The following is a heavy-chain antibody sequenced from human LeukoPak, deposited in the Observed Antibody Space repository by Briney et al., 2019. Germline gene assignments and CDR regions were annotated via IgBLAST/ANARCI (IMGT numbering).Heavy chain of an antibody. CDR2: IYYSGST. CDR3: ARYCSGGSCYIDTFDY. D-gene: IGHD2-15*01. Sequence: PSETLSLTCTVSGGSISSYYWSWIRQPPGKGLEWIGYIYYSGSTNYNPSLKSRVTISVDTSENQFSLKLSSVTAADTAVYYCARYCSGGSCYIDTFDYWGQGTLVTVSS. J-gene: IGHJ4*02. CDR1: GGSISSYY. V-gene: IGHV4-59*01.